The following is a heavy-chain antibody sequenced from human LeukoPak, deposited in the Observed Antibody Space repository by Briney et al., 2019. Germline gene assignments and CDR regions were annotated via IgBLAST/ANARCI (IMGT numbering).Heavy chain of an antibody. V-gene: IGHV3-53*01. J-gene: IGHJ3*02. CDR1: GFTVSSNY. D-gene: IGHD3-22*01. Sequence: PGGSLRLSCAASGFTVSSNYMSWVRQAPGKGLEWVSVIYSGGSTYYADSVKGRFTISRDNSKNTLYLQMNSLRAEGTAVYYCARDGFSSGYPYDAFDIWGQGTMVTVSS. CDR2: IYSGGST. CDR3: ARDGFSSGYPYDAFDI.